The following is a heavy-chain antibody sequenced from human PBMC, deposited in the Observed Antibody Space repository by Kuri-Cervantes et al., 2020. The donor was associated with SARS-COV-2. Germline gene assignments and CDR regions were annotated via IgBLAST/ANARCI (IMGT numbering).Heavy chain of an antibody. CDR3: ARGIGIAAAGH. Sequence: GESLKISCAASGFTFSSYGMNWVRQAPGKGLEWVSSISSSSSYIYYADSVKGRFTISRDNAKNTLYLQMNSLRAEDTAVYYCARGIGIAAAGHWGQGTLVTVSS. V-gene: IGHV3-21*01. D-gene: IGHD6-13*01. J-gene: IGHJ4*02. CDR1: GFTFSSYG. CDR2: ISSSSSYI.